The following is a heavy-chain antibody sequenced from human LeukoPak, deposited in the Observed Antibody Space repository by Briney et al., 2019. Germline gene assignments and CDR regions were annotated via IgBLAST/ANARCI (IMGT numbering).Heavy chain of an antibody. CDR3: ARDDIVVVPTPTDDAFDI. CDR1: GFTFSSHW. J-gene: IGHJ3*02. V-gene: IGHV3-7*01. D-gene: IGHD2-2*01. CDR2: IKQGGGDK. Sequence: GGSLRLSCAASGFTFSSHWMSWVRQAPGKGLEWVANIKQGGGDKHYVDSVKGRFTISRDNAKNSLYLQMNSLRAEDTAVYYCARDDIVVVPTPTDDAFDIWGQGTMVTVSS.